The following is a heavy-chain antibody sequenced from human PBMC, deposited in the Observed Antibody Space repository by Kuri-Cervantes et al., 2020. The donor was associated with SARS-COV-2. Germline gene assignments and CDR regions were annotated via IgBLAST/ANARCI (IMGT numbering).Heavy chain of an antibody. Sequence: GGSLRLSCAASGFTFSSYGMHWVRQAPGKGLEWVSRINSDGSSTSYADSVKGRFTISRDNSKNTLYLQMNSLRAEDAAVYYCAKDRKQIAAAGLDYWGQGTLVTVSS. CDR2: INSDGSST. CDR3: AKDRKQIAAAGLDY. CDR1: GFTFSSYG. V-gene: IGHV3-NL1*01. J-gene: IGHJ4*02. D-gene: IGHD6-13*01.